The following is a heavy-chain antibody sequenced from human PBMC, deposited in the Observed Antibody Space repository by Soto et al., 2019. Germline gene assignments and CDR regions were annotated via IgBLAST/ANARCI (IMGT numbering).Heavy chain of an antibody. J-gene: IGHJ6*02. V-gene: IGHV3-23*01. CDR3: VSDQSSRGGVSYYDGMDV. Sequence: GGSLRLSCAASGFTFSSYAMSWVRQAPGKGLEWVSAISGSGGSTYYADSVKGRFTISRDNSKNTLYLQMNSLRAEDTAVYYCVSDQSSRGGVSYYDGMDVWGQGTTVTVSS. CDR2: ISGSGGST. D-gene: IGHD3-16*01. CDR1: GFTFSSYA.